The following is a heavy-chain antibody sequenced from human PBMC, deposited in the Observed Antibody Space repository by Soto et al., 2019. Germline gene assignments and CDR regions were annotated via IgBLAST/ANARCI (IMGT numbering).Heavy chain of an antibody. CDR2: IDPSDSYT. CDR3: ARHPLMGSSRGMDG. V-gene: IGHV5-10-1*01. CDR1: AYRLTSYW. Sequence: GASMAISGKGSAYRLTSYWISRAGPMPGKGLEWMGRIDPSDSYTNYSPSFQGHVTISADKSISTAYLQWSSLKASDTAMDYCARHPLMGSSRGMDGWGQGTKVTVS. J-gene: IGHJ6*02. D-gene: IGHD6-6*01.